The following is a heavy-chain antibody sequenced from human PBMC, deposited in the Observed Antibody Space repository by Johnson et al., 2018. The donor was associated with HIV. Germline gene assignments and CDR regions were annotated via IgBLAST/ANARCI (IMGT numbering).Heavy chain of an antibody. CDR1: GFTFSSYA. D-gene: IGHD4-17*01. V-gene: IGHV3-30-3*01. J-gene: IGHJ3*02. CDR2: ISYDGINK. Sequence: QVQLVESGGGVVQPGRSLRLSCAASGFTFSSYAMHWVRQAPGKGLEWVAIISYDGINKYYADSVKGRFTISRDNSKNTLYLQMNSLRAEDTAVYYCAKGENDYGDYGLDAFDIWGQGTMVTVSS. CDR3: AKGENDYGDYGLDAFDI.